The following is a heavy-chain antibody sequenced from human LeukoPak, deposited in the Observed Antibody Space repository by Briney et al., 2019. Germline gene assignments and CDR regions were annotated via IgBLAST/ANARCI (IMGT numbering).Heavy chain of an antibody. D-gene: IGHD3-3*01. V-gene: IGHV1-46*01. CDR1: VYTFTSHY. J-gene: IGHJ4*02. Sequence: ASVKVSCRASVYTFTSHYMHWVRQAPGQGLERMGVINPSVGSTSYPQKFQGRVTMSRDTSTSTVYMELSSLKSEDTAVYYCAAPGASGFVGNFWSGPLDFWGQGALVTVSS. CDR3: AAPGASGFVGNFWSGPLDF. CDR2: INPSVGST.